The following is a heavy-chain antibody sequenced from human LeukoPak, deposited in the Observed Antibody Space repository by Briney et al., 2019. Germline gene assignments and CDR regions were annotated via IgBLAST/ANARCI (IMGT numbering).Heavy chain of an antibody. Sequence: PGGPLRLSCAASGFTVSSNFMTWVRQAPGKGLEWVSIIYSGGSTFYADAVKGRFTISRDNSKNTLYLQMNSLGAEDTAVYYCASGLGAAGYLQRYWGQGTLVTVSS. CDR2: IYSGGST. CDR3: ASGLGAAGYLQRY. CDR1: GFTVSSNF. J-gene: IGHJ4*02. D-gene: IGHD6-13*01. V-gene: IGHV3-66*01.